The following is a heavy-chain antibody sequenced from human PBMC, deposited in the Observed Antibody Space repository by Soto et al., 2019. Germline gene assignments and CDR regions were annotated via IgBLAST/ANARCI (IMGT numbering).Heavy chain of an antibody. J-gene: IGHJ4*02. V-gene: IGHV3-74*01. D-gene: IGHD6-6*01. CDR3: TRSIQGYRYFDY. Sequence: EVQLVESGGGLIQPGGSLRLSCAASGFTFSSYWMHWVRQVPGEGLVWVSRINSDGSNTVYADSVKGRFTVSRDNAKNTLFLQMNILRAEDTAVYYCTRSIQGYRYFDYWGQGTLVTVSS. CDR2: INSDGSNT. CDR1: GFTFSSYW.